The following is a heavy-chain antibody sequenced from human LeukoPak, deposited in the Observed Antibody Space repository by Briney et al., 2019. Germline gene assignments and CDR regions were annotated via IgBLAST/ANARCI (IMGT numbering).Heavy chain of an antibody. D-gene: IGHD6-13*01. CDR3: ARSANRIAAAGRGIDY. CDR2: IYPGDSDT. J-gene: IGHJ4*02. V-gene: IGHV5-51*01. Sequence: HGESLKISCKGSGYTFTTYWIGWVRQMPGKGLEWMGIIYPGDSDTRYSPSFQGQVTMSVDKSISTAYLQWSSLKASDTAIYYCARSANRIAAAGRGIDYWGQGTLVTVSS. CDR1: GYTFTTYW.